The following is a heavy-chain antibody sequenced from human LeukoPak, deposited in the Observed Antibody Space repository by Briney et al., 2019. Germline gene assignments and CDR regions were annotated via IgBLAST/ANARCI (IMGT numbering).Heavy chain of an antibody. Sequence: PGGSLRLSCAASGFTFSNAWMSWVRQAPGKGLEWVGRIKSKTDGGTTDYAAPVKGRFTISRDDSKNTLYLQMNSPKTEDTAVYYCTTEYYYDSSGFLGFDYWGQGTLVTVSS. CDR2: IKSKTDGGTT. J-gene: IGHJ4*02. CDR3: TTEYYYDSSGFLGFDY. V-gene: IGHV3-15*01. D-gene: IGHD3-22*01. CDR1: GFTFSNAW.